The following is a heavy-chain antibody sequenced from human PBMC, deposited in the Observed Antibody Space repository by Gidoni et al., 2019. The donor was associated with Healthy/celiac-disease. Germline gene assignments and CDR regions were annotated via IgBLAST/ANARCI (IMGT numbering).Heavy chain of an antibody. Sequence: QVQLVQSGAEVKKPGASVKVSCKASGYTFPSYAMHWVRQAPGQRLEWMGWINAGNGNTKYSQKFQGRVTITRDTSASTAYMELSSLRSEDTAVYYCAKSYDSSGYYYGYWGQGTLVTVSS. V-gene: IGHV1-3*01. D-gene: IGHD3-22*01. J-gene: IGHJ4*02. CDR3: AKSYDSSGYYYGY. CDR2: INAGNGNT. CDR1: GYTFPSYA.